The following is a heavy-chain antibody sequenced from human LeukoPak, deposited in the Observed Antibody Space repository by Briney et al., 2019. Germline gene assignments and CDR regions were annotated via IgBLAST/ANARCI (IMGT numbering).Heavy chain of an antibody. D-gene: IGHD4-23*01. CDR2: INHSGST. Sequence: SGTLSLTCAVYGGSFSGYYWSWIRQPPGKGLEWFGEINHSGSTNYNPSLKSRVTISVDTSKNQFSLKLSSVTAADTAVYYCARGGRVVTHNFYYYYYGMDVWGQGTTVTVSS. CDR1: GGSFSGYY. J-gene: IGHJ6*02. CDR3: ARGGRVVTHNFYYYYYGMDV. V-gene: IGHV4-34*01.